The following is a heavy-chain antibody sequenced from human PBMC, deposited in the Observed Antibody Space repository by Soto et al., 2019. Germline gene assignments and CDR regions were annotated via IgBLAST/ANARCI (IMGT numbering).Heavy chain of an antibody. Sequence: ASVKVSCKASGGTFSSYAISWVRQAPGQGLEWMGGIIPNSGGTNYAQKFQGWVTMTRDTSISTAYMELSRLRSDDTAVYYCARDNAGAFDIWGQGTMVTVSS. CDR3: ARDNAGAFDI. CDR1: GGTFSSYA. V-gene: IGHV1-2*04. J-gene: IGHJ3*02. CDR2: IIPNSGGT.